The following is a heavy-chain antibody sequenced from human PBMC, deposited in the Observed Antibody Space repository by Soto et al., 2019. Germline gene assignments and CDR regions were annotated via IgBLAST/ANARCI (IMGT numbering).Heavy chain of an antibody. D-gene: IGHD4-17*01. CDR3: ATRTPGTTWGESDH. CDR1: GYIFSDYG. J-gene: IGHJ4*02. Sequence: QVQVMQSGAEVKKPGDSVKVSCKTSGYIFSDYGINWVRQAPGQGLEWVGWISGYSGSSNLSQKFQGRVTMTTDKSKRTAYMELTRLRSDDTAVYYRATRTPGTTWGESDHWAQGTLVTASS. CDR2: ISGYSGSS. V-gene: IGHV1-18*04.